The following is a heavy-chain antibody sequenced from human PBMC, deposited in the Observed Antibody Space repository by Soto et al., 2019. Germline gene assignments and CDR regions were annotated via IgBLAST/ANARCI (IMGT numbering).Heavy chain of an antibody. D-gene: IGHD5-12*01. CDR1: GYTFTIYA. CDR3: ARDKDRLQLGGNYYYILDV. J-gene: IGHJ6*02. V-gene: IGHV1-3*01. CDR2: INAGNGNT. Sequence: ASVTVSCKASGYTFTIYAMHWVRQAPGQRLEWMGWINAGNGNTKYSQKFQGRVTITADESTSTAYMELSGLRSDDTAVYYCARDKDRLQLGGNYYYILDVWGQGTTVTVSS.